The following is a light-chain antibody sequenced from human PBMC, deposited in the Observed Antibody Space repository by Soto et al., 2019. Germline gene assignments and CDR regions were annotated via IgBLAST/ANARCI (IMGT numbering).Light chain of an antibody. CDR1: QSISSY. CDR2: DAS. J-gene: IGKJ5*01. V-gene: IGKV1-39*01. Sequence: DIQMTQSPSSLSASVGDRVTITCRASQSISSYLNWYQQKPGKAPKLLIYDASSLESGVPSRFSGSGSGTDFTLTISSLEPEDFAVYYCQQRNDWRRGTFGQGTRLEIK. CDR3: QQRNDWRRGT.